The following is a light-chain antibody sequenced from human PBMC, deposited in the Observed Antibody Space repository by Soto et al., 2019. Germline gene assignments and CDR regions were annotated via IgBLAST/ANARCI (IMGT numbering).Light chain of an antibody. J-gene: IGKJ1*01. CDR3: QQYGSSGT. CDR2: GAS. Sequence: EIVLTLSPGTLSLSPGERATLSCRASQSVSNNYLAWYQQKPGQAPRLLIYGASSRATGIPDRFSGSGSGTDFTLTISRLEPEDFAVYYCQQYGSSGTFGQGTKVDIK. V-gene: IGKV3-20*01. CDR1: QSVSNNY.